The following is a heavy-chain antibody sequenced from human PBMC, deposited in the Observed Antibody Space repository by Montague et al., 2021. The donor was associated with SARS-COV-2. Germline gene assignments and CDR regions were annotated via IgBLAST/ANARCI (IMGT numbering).Heavy chain of an antibody. Sequence: SETLSLTCSVSGDSINNCRYYWVWIRQPPGKGLDWIGTIYHSSSAYYNPSLKSRVTISVDTSKDQFSLKLNSVTATDTAVYYCSRLESTRGVIIRGAFHIWGQGTKVTGSS. D-gene: IGHD3-10*01. J-gene: IGHJ3*02. V-gene: IGHV4-39*01. CDR1: GDSINNCRYY. CDR3: SRLESTRGVIIRGAFHI. CDR2: IYHSSSA.